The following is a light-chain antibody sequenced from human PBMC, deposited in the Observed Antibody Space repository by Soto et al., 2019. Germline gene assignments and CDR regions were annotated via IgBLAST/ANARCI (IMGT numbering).Light chain of an antibody. CDR1: SGYMTSSY. J-gene: IGLJ1*01. V-gene: IGLV6-57*04. CDR3: QSSDDSNPSV. CDR2: EDN. Sequence: NVMLSQPRSVSESPGETVTISYYRSSGYMTSSYVQWYQQRPGSAPIIVIFEDNQRPSGVPDRFSGSVDSSSNSASLTISGLKTEDEADYYCQSSDDSNPSVLGSGTKV.